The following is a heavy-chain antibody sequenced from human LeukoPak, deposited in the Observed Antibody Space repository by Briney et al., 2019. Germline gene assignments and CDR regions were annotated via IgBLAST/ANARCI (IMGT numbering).Heavy chain of an antibody. CDR3: ARDRVPAFYDVLTGYYGADYYGMDV. V-gene: IGHV3-11*06. J-gene: IGHJ6*02. CDR2: ISSSSDYT. Sequence: PGGSLRLSCAASGFSFSDYYMSWIRQAPGKGLEWVSYISSSSDYTNYADSVKGRFTISRDNAKDSLFLQMNSLRAEDTAVYYCARDRVPAFYDVLTGYYGADYYGMDVWGQGTTVTVSS. D-gene: IGHD3-9*01. CDR1: GFSFSDYY.